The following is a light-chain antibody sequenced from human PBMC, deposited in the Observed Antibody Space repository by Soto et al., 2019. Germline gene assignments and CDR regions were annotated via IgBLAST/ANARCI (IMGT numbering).Light chain of an antibody. CDR3: QSYDSSLSGSL. CDR1: SSNIGGGYD. V-gene: IGLV1-40*01. J-gene: IGLJ2*01. Sequence: QLVLTQPPSVSGATGQRVTISCTGSSSNIGGGYDVHWYQQLPGTAPKLLIYGNSNRPSGVPDRFSGSKSGTSASLAITGLQAEDEADYYCQSYDSSLSGSLFGGGTKLTVL. CDR2: GNS.